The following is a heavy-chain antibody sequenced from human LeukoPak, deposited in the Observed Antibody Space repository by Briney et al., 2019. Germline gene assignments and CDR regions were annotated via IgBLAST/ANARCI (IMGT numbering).Heavy chain of an antibody. V-gene: IGHV3-66*02. D-gene: IGHD2-2*01. CDR3: ARDRQGYCSSTSCFPDAFDI. CDR2: IYSGGST. Sequence: PGGSLRLSCAASGFTVSSNYMSWVRQAPGKGLEWVSVIYSGGSTYYADSVKGRFTISRDNSKNTLHLQMNSLRAEDTAVYYCARDRQGYCSSTSCFPDAFDIWSQGTMVTVSS. CDR1: GFTVSSNY. J-gene: IGHJ3*02.